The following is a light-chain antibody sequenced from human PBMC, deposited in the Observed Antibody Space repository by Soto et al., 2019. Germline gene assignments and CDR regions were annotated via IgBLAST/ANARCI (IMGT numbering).Light chain of an antibody. CDR2: EVN. CDR3: SSFAGSVSYVV. Sequence: QSALTQPPSASGSPGQSVTISCTGTSSDLGGYNYVSWYQQYPGKAPKLMIYEVNKRPSGVPDRFSGSKSGNTASLTVSGLQAEDEADYHCSSFAGSVSYVVFGGGTELTVL. CDR1: SSDLGGYNY. J-gene: IGLJ2*01. V-gene: IGLV2-8*01.